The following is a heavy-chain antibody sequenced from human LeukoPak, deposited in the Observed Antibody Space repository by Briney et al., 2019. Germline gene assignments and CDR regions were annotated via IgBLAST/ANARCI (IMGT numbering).Heavy chain of an antibody. D-gene: IGHD3-22*01. CDR1: GYTFTSYY. Sequence: ASVKVSCKASGYTFTSYYLYWVRQAPGQGLEWMGVINPSGGSTISAQKFQGRVTMTRDTSTSTVYMELRSLRSEDTAVYYCARGPGPADDGGGYCFDYWGQGTLVTVSS. V-gene: IGHV1-46*01. CDR3: ARGPGPADDGGGYCFDY. J-gene: IGHJ4*02. CDR2: INPSGGST.